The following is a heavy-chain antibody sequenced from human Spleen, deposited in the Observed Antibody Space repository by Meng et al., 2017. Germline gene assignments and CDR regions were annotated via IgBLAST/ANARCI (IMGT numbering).Heavy chain of an antibody. V-gene: IGHV4-4*02. J-gene: IGHJ2*01. Sequence: QVRLEQPVPGLVRPAGTLSLTCAVSGGSISSSNWWSGVRQPPGKGLEWIGEIYHSGSTNYNPSLKSRVTISVDKSKNQFSLKLSSVTAADTAVYYCARGPVAGRNWYFDLWGRGTLVTVSS. CDR2: IYHSGST. CDR1: GGSISSSNW. D-gene: IGHD1-26*01. CDR3: ARGPVAGRNWYFDL.